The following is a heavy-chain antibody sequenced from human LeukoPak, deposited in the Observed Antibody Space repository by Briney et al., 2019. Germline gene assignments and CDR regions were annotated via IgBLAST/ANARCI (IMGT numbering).Heavy chain of an antibody. D-gene: IGHD2-2*01. CDR2: IYTSGST. V-gene: IGHV4-4*07. CDR1: GGSISSYY. Sequence: SETLSLTCTVSGGSISSYYWSWIRQPAGKGLEWIGRIYTSGSTNYNPSLKSRVTMSVDMSKNQFSLKLSSVTAADTAVYYCARGGSDIVVVPAAKGEFDWFDPWGQGTLVTVAS. CDR3: ARGGSDIVVVPAAKGEFDWFDP. J-gene: IGHJ5*02.